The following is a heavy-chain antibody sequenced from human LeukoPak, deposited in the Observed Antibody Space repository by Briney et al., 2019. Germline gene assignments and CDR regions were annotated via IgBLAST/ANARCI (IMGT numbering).Heavy chain of an antibody. Sequence: GGSLRLSCAASGFTFSSYAMSWVRQAPGKGLEWVSAISGSGGSTYYADSVKGRFTISRDNAKNSLYLQMNSLRAEDTAVYYCARGMADYFDYWGEGTLVTVSS. CDR1: GFTFSSYA. J-gene: IGHJ4*02. V-gene: IGHV3-23*01. D-gene: IGHD5-24*01. CDR3: ARGMADYFDY. CDR2: ISGSGGST.